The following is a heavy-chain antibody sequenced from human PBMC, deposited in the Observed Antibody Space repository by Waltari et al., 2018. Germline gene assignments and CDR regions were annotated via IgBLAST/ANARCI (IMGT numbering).Heavy chain of an antibody. V-gene: IGHV1-46*01. J-gene: IGHJ6*02. CDR1: GSTFPSYY. CDR3: AREGDTVVVRTHKSYYYYGMDV. Sequence: QVQLVQSGAEVKKPGASVKVSCKASGSTFPSYYMHWVRQAPGTGLEWRGIINPSGGSTSYGQKFQGRVTMTRDTSTSTVYMELSSLRSEDTAVYYCAREGDTVVVRTHKSYYYYGMDVWGQGTTVTVSS. D-gene: IGHD2-21*01. CDR2: INPSGGST.